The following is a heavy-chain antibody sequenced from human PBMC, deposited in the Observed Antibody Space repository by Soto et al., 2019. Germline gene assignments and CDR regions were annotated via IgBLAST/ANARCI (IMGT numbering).Heavy chain of an antibody. Sequence: GESLRLSCAASGFIFSSYAMHWVRQAPGKGLEWVTVISNDGNNKYYADSVKGRFTISRDNSKNTLYLQMNSLRAEDTAVYYCARDQGRIAAAGTLDYWGQGTLVTVSS. V-gene: IGHV3-30*03. CDR3: ARDQGRIAAAGTLDY. CDR1: GFIFSSYA. D-gene: IGHD6-13*01. CDR2: ISNDGNNK. J-gene: IGHJ4*02.